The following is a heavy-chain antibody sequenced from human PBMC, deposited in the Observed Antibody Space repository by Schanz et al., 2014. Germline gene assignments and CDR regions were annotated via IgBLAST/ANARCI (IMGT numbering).Heavy chain of an antibody. CDR2: ITYSGGT. D-gene: IGHD2-2*01. CDR1: GGSISSYY. J-gene: IGHJ3*02. V-gene: IGHV4-59*01. CDR3: ARDVGGCSSSTSCYAFEI. Sequence: QVQLQESGPGLVRPSETLSLTCTVSGGSISSYYWSWIRQSPGKGPEWIGYITYSGGTNHNASLKSRVTISVDTAKNQFSLKVTSVTAADTAIYYCARDVGGCSSSTSCYAFEIWGQGTMVNVSS.